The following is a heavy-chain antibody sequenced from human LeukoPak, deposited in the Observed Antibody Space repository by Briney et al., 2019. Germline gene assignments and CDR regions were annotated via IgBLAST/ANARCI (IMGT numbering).Heavy chain of an antibody. CDR2: INHSGST. Sequence: NASETLSLTCAVYGESFSGYYWSWIRQPPGKGLEWIGEINHSGSTNYNPSLKSRVTISVDTSKNQFSLKLNSVTAADTAVYYCARGCPGGYSSSWYYYFDYWGQGTLVTVSS. CDR3: ARGCPGGYSSSWYYYFDY. CDR1: GESFSGYY. J-gene: IGHJ4*02. D-gene: IGHD6-13*01. V-gene: IGHV4-34*01.